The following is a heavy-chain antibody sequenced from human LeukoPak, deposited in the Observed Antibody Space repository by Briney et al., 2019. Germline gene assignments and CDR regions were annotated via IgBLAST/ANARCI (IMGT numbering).Heavy chain of an antibody. CDR1: GYTFTSNW. D-gene: IGHD6-19*01. Sequence: GESLKISCKGSGYTFTSNWIAWVRQMPGKGLEWMGIIYPGDSDTRYGPSFQGQVTISADKSISTAYLQWSSLKASDTAMYYCARLPSGWYLDYWGQGTLVTVSS. CDR3: ARLPSGWYLDY. J-gene: IGHJ4*02. CDR2: IYPGDSDT. V-gene: IGHV5-51*01.